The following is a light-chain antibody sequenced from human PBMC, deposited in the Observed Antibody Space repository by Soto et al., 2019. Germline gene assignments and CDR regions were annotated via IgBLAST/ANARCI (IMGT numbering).Light chain of an antibody. J-gene: IGKJ1*01. CDR3: QQYGSSPRT. CDR1: QSVGSIY. Sequence: DIVLTQSPGTLSLSPGERATLSCRASQSVGSIYLAWYQQKPGQAPRLLIHGASNRASGIPDRFSGSGSGTDFTLTISRLEPEDFAVYYCQQYGSSPRTFGKGTKVEIK. V-gene: IGKV3-20*01. CDR2: GAS.